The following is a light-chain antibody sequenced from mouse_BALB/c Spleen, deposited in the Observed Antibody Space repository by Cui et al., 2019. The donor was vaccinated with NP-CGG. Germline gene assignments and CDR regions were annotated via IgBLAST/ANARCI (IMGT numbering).Light chain of an antibody. J-gene: IGLJ1*01. Sequence: AVGPQESQPTTSPGETVTLTCRSSTGAVTTSNYANWVQEKPDHLFTGLIGGTNNRPPGVPARFSGSLIGGKAALTITGAQTEDEAIYFCALWYSNHWVFGGGTKLTVL. CDR3: ALWYSNHWV. V-gene: IGLV1*01. CDR1: TGAVTTSNY. CDR2: GTN.